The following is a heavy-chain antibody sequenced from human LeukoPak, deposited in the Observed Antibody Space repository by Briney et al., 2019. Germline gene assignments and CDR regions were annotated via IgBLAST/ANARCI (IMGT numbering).Heavy chain of an antibody. Sequence: GASVKVSCKASEYTFTSLDINWMRQATGQGLEWMGWTNPKSGYTGSAQQFQGRVTFTRSTSISTAYMELSSLRSEDTAVYYCVRVDGSPDFWGQGTLITVSS. CDR3: VRVDGSPDF. CDR1: EYTFTSLD. J-gene: IGHJ4*02. D-gene: IGHD3-22*01. CDR2: TNPKSGYT. V-gene: IGHV1-8*03.